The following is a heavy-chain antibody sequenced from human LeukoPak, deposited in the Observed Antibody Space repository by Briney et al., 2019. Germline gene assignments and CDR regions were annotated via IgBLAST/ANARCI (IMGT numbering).Heavy chain of an antibody. CDR2: MNPNSGNT. CDR1: GYTFTSYD. D-gene: IGHD3-10*01. J-gene: IGHJ6*02. CDR3: ARGRAGLWFGELLGLDYYYGMDV. V-gene: IGHV1-8*01. Sequence: ASVKVSCKASGYTFTSYDINWVRQATGQGLEWMGWMNPNSGNTGYARKFQGRVTMTRNTSISTAYMELSSLRSEDTAVYYCARGRAGLWFGELLGLDYYYGMDVWGQGTTVTVSS.